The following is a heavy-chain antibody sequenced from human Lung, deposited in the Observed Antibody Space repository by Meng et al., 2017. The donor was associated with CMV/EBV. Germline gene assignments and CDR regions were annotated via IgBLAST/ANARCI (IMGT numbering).Heavy chain of an antibody. V-gene: IGHV3-7*01. CDR2: IGRDGSDK. J-gene: IGHJ6*02. CDR1: GFTFSGYW. Sequence: GESLKISCAASGFTFSGYWMNWVRQAPGKGLEWVANIGRDGSDKYYVDSVKGRFTISRDNTRNSIHLQMNSLKAEDTAVYYCATYLGHCNPGVCQPQYYGLDVWGQGTTVTFSS. CDR3: ATYLGHCNPGVCQPQYYGLDV. D-gene: IGHD2-8*01.